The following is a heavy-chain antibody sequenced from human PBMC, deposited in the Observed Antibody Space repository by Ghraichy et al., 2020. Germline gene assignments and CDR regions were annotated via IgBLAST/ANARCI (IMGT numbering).Heavy chain of an antibody. CDR2: MNPNSGNT. J-gene: IGHJ4*02. Sequence: ASVKVSCKASGYTFTSYDINWVRQATGQGLEWMGWMNPNSGNTGYAQKFQGRVTMTRNTSISTAYMELSSLRSEDTAVYYCARKLSSARRAVRSPLDDYWGQGTLVTVSS. CDR1: GYTFTSYD. CDR3: ARKLSSARRAVRSPLDDY. V-gene: IGHV1-8*01. D-gene: IGHD6-6*01.